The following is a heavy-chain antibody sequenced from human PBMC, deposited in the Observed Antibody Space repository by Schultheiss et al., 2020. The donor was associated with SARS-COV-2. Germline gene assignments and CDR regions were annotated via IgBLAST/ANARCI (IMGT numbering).Heavy chain of an antibody. Sequence: GESLKISCAASGFTFDDYTMHWVRQAPGKGLEWVSRTRGRGSNTFYADSVRGQFSISRDNSKNTLYLQMNSLRAEDTAVYYCARGGVPGGWQGHMDYWGQGTLVTVSS. CDR1: GFTFDDYT. D-gene: IGHD6-19*01. V-gene: IGHV3-23*01. CDR3: ARGGVPGGWQGHMDY. CDR2: TRGRGSNT. J-gene: IGHJ4*02.